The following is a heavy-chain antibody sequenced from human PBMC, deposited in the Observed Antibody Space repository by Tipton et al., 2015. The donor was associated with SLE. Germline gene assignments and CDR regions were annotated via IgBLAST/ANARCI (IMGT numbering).Heavy chain of an antibody. Sequence: LRLSCAASGFTFSTYAMSWIRQPPGKGLEWIGSIYYSGSTYYNPSLKSRVTISVDTSKNQFSLKLSSVTAADTAVYYCARTGIAAAVDYWGQGTLVTVSS. CDR1: GFTFSTYA. CDR3: ARTGIAAAVDY. V-gene: IGHV4-38-2*01. CDR2: IYYSGST. J-gene: IGHJ4*02. D-gene: IGHD6-13*01.